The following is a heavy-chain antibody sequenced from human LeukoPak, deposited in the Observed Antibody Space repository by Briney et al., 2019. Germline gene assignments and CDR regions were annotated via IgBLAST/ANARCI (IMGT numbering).Heavy chain of an antibody. V-gene: IGHV4-59*08. CDR2: IYYSGST. CDR3: ARASITMVRGVPGWFDP. D-gene: IGHD3-10*01. J-gene: IGHJ5*02. CDR1: GGSISSYY. Sequence: PSETLSLTCTVSGGSISSYYWSWIRQPPGKGLEWNGYIYYSGSTNYNPSLKSRVTISVDTSKNQFSLKLSSVTAADTAVYYCARASITMVRGVPGWFDPWGQGTLVTVSS.